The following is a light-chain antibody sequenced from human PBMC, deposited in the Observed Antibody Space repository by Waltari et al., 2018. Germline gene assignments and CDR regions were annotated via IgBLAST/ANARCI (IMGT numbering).Light chain of an antibody. CDR2: DVN. Sequence: QPASVSGSLGQSITISCTGTSSDVGGYNYVSWYQQHPGKAPRLMIYDVNKRPSGVSNRFSGSKSGNTASLTISGLQAEDEADYHCCSFASSNSYVFGTGTMVTVL. J-gene: IGLJ1*01. CDR1: SSDVGGYNY. CDR3: CSFASSNSYV. V-gene: IGLV2-14*01.